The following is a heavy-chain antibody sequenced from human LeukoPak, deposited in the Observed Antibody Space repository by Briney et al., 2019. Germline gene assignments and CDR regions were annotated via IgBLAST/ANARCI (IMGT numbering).Heavy chain of an antibody. Sequence: GASVKVSCKASGGTFSSYAISWVRQAPGQGLEWMGGIIPIFGTANYAQKFQGRVTITADKSTSTAYMEMSSLRSEDTAVYYCASDTIAGAGEGAFDIWGQGTMVTVSS. J-gene: IGHJ3*02. CDR1: GGTFSSYA. V-gene: IGHV1-69*06. CDR3: ASDTIAGAGEGAFDI. D-gene: IGHD6-19*01. CDR2: IIPIFGTA.